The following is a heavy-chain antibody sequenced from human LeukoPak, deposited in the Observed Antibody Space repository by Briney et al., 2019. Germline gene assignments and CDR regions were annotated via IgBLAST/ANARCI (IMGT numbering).Heavy chain of an antibody. CDR1: DYALTNHF. D-gene: IGHD6-13*01. CDR2: ILHTGRT. Sequence: SETLSLTRAVHDYALTNHFWIWIRQPPGKGLEWIGEILHTGRTHYNPSFESRVTISLDTSKNQFFLNLTSVTAADTAVYYCARGPAAVHPWGQGTLVTVSS. V-gene: IGHV4-34*12. J-gene: IGHJ5*02. CDR3: ARGPAAVHP.